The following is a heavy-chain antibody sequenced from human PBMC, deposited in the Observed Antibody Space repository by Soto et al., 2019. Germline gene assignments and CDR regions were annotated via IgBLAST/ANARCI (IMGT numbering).Heavy chain of an antibody. J-gene: IGHJ3*02. D-gene: IGHD3-3*01. CDR2: INHSGST. Sequence: SETLSLTCAVYGGSFSGYCWSWIRQPPGKGLEWIGEINHSGSTNYNPSLKSRVTISVDTSKNQFSLKLSSVTAADTAVYYCARAHDFWSGYYALHDAFDIWGQGTMVTVSS. CDR1: GGSFSGYC. CDR3: ARAHDFWSGYYALHDAFDI. V-gene: IGHV4-34*01.